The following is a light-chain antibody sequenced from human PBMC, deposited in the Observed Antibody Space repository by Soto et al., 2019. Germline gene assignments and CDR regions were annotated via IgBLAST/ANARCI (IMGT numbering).Light chain of an antibody. CDR3: QQYGSSPTT. Sequence: EIAITQSPATLSVSPGERATLSCRASQSVSSKLAWYQQKPGQAPRRLIFGASFRATGIPDRFSGSGSGTDFTLTISRLEPEDFAVYYCQQYGSSPTTFGQGTKVDIK. CDR2: GAS. CDR1: QSVSSK. V-gene: IGKV3-20*01. J-gene: IGKJ1*01.